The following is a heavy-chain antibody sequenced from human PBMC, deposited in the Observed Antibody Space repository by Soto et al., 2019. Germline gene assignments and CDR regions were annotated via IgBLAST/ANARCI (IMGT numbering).Heavy chain of an antibody. CDR3: AHVLWFGEKPHLNWFDP. CDR2: IYWNDDK. J-gene: IGHJ5*02. V-gene: IGHV2-5*01. Sequence: QITLKESGPTLVKPTQTLTLTCTFSGFSLSTSGVGVGWIRQPPGKALEWLALIYWNDDKRYSPSLKSRLTITKDTSKNQVVLTMTNMDPVDTATYYCAHVLWFGEKPHLNWFDPWGQGTLVTVSS. CDR1: GFSLSTSGVG. D-gene: IGHD3-10*01.